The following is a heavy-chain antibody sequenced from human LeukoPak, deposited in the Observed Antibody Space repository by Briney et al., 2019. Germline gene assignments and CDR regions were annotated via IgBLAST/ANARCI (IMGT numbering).Heavy chain of an antibody. J-gene: IGHJ4*02. CDR3: ATQHSGAYYDFWSGYPYYFDY. CDR1: GFTFSSYG. Sequence: PGGSLRLSCAASGFTFSSYGMHWVRQAPGEGLEWVAVIWYDGSNKYYADSVKGRFTISRDNSKNTLYLQMNSLKAEDTAVYYCATQHSGAYYDFWSGYPYYFDYWGQGTLVTVSS. V-gene: IGHV3-30*02. D-gene: IGHD3-3*01. CDR2: IWYDGSNK.